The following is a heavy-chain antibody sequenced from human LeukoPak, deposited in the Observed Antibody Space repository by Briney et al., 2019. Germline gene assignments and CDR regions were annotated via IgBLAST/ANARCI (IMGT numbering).Heavy chain of an antibody. V-gene: IGHV1-69-2*01. D-gene: IGHD3-10*01. CDR3: ATPSGSYSTPFDY. J-gene: IGHJ4*02. CDR2: VDPEDGET. Sequence: EASVKISCKVSGYTFTDYYTHWVQQAPGKGLEWMGLVDPEDGETIYAEKFQGRVTITADTSTDTAYMELSSLRSEDTAVYYCATPSGSYSTPFDYWGQGTLVTVSS. CDR1: GYTFTDYY.